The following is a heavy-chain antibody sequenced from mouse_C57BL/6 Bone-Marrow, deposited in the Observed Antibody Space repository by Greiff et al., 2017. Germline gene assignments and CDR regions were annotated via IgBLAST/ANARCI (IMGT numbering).Heavy chain of an antibody. CDR3: ARWAIYGSSYEFAY. CDR1: GYTFTSYW. Sequence: QVQLQQPGAELVRPGTSVKLSCKASGYTFTSYWMHWVKQRPGQGLEWIGVIDPSDSYTNYNQKFKGKDPLTVDPSSSTAYMQLSSLASEDSAVYYCARWAIYGSSYEFAYWGQGTLVTGSA. CDR2: IDPSDSYT. D-gene: IGHD1-1*01. J-gene: IGHJ3*01. V-gene: IGHV1-59*01.